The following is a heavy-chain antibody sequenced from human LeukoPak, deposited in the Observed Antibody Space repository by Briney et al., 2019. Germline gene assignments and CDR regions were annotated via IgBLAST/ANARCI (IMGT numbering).Heavy chain of an antibody. V-gene: IGHV4-34*01. CDR3: ARGQFWLDY. D-gene: IGHD4-11*01. CDR1: GGSFSGYY. Sequence: PSETLSLTCAVYGGSFSGYYWSWIRQPPGKGLEWIGEINHSGSTNYNPSLKSRVTISVDTSKNQFSLKLSSVTAADTAVYYCARGQFWLDYWGQGTLVTVSS. CDR2: INHSGST. J-gene: IGHJ4*02.